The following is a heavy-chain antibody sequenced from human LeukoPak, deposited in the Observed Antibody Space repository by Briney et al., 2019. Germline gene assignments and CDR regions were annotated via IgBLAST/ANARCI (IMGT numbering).Heavy chain of an antibody. CDR1: GFTFSSYG. D-gene: IGHD5-18*01. Sequence: GRSLRLSCAASGFTFSSYGMHWVRQAPGKGLEWVAVIWYDGSSKYYADSVKGRFTISRDNSKNTLYVQMNSLRAEDTAVYYCARGSDTAMVTPPFDYWGQGILVSVSS. J-gene: IGHJ4*02. CDR2: IWYDGSSK. V-gene: IGHV3-33*01. CDR3: ARGSDTAMVTPPFDY.